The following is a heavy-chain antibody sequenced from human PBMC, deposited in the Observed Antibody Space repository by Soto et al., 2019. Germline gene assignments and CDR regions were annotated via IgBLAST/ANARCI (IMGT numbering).Heavy chain of an antibody. J-gene: IGHJ6*02. Sequence: SETLSLTCTVSGGSISSSSYYWGWIRQPPGKGLEWIGSIFYSGSTYYNPSLKSRVTISVDTSKNQFSLKLSSVTAADTAMYYCVCRFSGGYSYGFYYDGMDVWGQGTTVT. CDR3: VCRFSGGYSYGFYYDGMDV. CDR2: IFYSGST. V-gene: IGHV4-39*01. CDR1: GGSISSSSYY. D-gene: IGHD5-18*01.